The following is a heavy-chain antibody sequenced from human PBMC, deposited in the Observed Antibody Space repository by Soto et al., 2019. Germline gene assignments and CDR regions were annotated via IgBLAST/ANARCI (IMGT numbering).Heavy chain of an antibody. Sequence: VHLVQSGTEVKKPGSSVKVSCKTSGDTFSNQAISWVRQAPGQGLEWMGGIIPLFDSASYAERSHDRVTITADKFTNTAYLELRSLTSEDTTIYYCAASTFQSGVSGYFQLDHWGQVTLVTVSS. J-gene: IGHJ4*02. CDR3: AASTFQSGVSGYFQLDH. V-gene: IGHV1-69*06. CDR1: GDTFSNQA. D-gene: IGHD3-22*01. CDR2: IIPLFDSA.